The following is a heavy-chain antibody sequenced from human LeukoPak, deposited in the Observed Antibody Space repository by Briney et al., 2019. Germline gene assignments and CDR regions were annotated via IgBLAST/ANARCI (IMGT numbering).Heavy chain of an antibody. Sequence: GSSVQVSCTATAGTFISCAISWVRQARGQGNEWMGRIIPILGIANYAQKFQGRVTITADKSTSTAYMELSSLRSEDTAVYYCARGSDGYIHGWFDPWGQGALVTVSS. CDR3: ARGSDGYIHGWFDP. D-gene: IGHD5-24*01. J-gene: IGHJ5*02. CDR1: AGTFISCA. CDR2: IIPILGIA. V-gene: IGHV1-69*04.